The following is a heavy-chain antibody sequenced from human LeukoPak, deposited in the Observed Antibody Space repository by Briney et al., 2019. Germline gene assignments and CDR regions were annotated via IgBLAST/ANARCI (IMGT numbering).Heavy chain of an antibody. D-gene: IGHD2-2*01. J-gene: IGHJ5*02. CDR2: MNPNSGNT. CDR3: ARGFAYCSSTSCDVRGDWFDP. V-gene: IGHV1-8*01. Sequence: ASVKVSCKASGYTFTSYDINWVRQATGQGLEWMGWMNPNSGNTGYAQKFQGRVTMTRNTSISTAYMELSSLRSEDTAVYYCARGFAYCSSTSCDVRGDWFDPWGQGTLVTVSS. CDR1: GYTFTSYD.